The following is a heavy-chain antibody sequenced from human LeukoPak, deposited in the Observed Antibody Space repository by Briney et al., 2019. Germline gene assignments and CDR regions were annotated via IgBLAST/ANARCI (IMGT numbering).Heavy chain of an antibody. D-gene: IGHD6-13*01. CDR1: GLTFSSYG. CDR3: ARGHSSSWYGY. J-gene: IGHJ4*02. V-gene: IGHV3-33*01. Sequence: GGSLRLSCAASGLTFSSYGMHWVRQAPGKGLEWVAVIWYDGSNKYYADSVKGRFTISRDNSKNTLYLQMNSLRAEDTAVYYCARGHSSSWYGYWGQGTLVTVSS. CDR2: IWYDGSNK.